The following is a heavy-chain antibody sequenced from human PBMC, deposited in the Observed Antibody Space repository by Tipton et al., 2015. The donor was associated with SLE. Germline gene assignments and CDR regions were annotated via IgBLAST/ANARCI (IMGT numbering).Heavy chain of an antibody. CDR1: GGSISSGGYY. CDR2: IYYSGST. J-gene: IGHJ3*02. V-gene: IGHV4-61*08. Sequence: TLSLTCTVSGGSISSGGYYWSWIRPHPGKGLEWIGYIYYSGSTNYNPSLKSRVTISVDTSKNQFSLKLSSVTAADTAVYYCATGRYSGSYQGLDALDIWGQGTMVTVSS. CDR3: ATGRYSGSYQGLDALDI. D-gene: IGHD1-26*01.